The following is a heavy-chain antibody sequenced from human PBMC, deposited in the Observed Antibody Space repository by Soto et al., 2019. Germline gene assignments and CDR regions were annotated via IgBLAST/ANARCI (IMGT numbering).Heavy chain of an antibody. CDR1: GFTFSSYA. CDR2: ISYDGSNK. V-gene: IGHV3-30-3*01. CDR3: ARDVSSIWYLVGY. Sequence: QVQLVESGGGVVQPGRSLRLSCAASGFTFSSYAMHWIRQAQGKGLEWVAVISYDGSNKYYADSVKGRFTISRDNFKNTLYLQMNSLRAEDTAVYYCARDVSSIWYLVGYWGQGTLVTVSS. D-gene: IGHD6-13*01. J-gene: IGHJ4*02.